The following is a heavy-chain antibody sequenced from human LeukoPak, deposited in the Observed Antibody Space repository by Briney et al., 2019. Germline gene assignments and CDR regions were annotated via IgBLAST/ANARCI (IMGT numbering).Heavy chain of an antibody. J-gene: IGHJ4*02. Sequence: AGGSLRLSCVASGFSFNNYRMTWVRQAPGKGLEWVANIKQDGSEKQYVDSVKGRFAISRDNAKKSLYLQINTLRAEDTAVYHCVRGPHIAATSYWGQGTLVTVSS. V-gene: IGHV3-7*03. D-gene: IGHD6-25*01. CDR1: GFSFNNYR. CDR2: IKQDGSEK. CDR3: VRGPHIAATSY.